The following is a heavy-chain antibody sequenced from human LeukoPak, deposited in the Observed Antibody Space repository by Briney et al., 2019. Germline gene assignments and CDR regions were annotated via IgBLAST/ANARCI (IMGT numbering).Heavy chain of an antibody. J-gene: IGHJ4*02. CDR1: GFSVTNNY. CDR2: FYVGGAT. V-gene: IGHV3-53*01. Sequence: GGSLRLSCAVSGFSVTNNYMSWVRPAPGKGLEWVSVFYVGGATYYADSVKGRFTISRDNSENTLYLQMKSLRAEDTAVYYCARGDGYNFLDYWGQGTLVTVSS. CDR3: ARGDGYNFLDY. D-gene: IGHD5-24*01.